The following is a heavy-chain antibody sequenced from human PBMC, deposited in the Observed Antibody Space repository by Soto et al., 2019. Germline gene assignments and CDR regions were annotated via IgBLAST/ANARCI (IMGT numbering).Heavy chain of an antibody. J-gene: IGHJ5*02. CDR2: IYYSGST. Sequence: QLQLQESGPGLVKPSETLSLTCTVSGGSISSSSYYWGWIRQPPGKGLEWIGSIYYSGSTYYNPSLTSRVTISVATSKNQFSLKLSSVTAADTAVYYCARVLYYYGSGSFAFDPWGQGTLVTVSS. CDR1: GGSISSSSYY. V-gene: IGHV4-39*01. D-gene: IGHD3-10*01. CDR3: ARVLYYYGSGSFAFDP.